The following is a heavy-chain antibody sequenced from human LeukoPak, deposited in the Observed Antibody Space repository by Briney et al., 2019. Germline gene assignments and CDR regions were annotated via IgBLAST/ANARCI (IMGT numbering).Heavy chain of an antibody. CDR2: INPNSGGT. Sequence: RASVKVSCKASGYTFNGYYMHWVRQAPGQGLKWMGWINPNSGGTNYAQKFQGRVTMTRDTSISTAYMELSRLRSDDTAVYYCAREEGSGSTAVYYFDYWGQGTLVTVSS. D-gene: IGHD3-10*01. J-gene: IGHJ4*02. V-gene: IGHV1-2*02. CDR1: GYTFNGYY. CDR3: AREEGSGSTAVYYFDY.